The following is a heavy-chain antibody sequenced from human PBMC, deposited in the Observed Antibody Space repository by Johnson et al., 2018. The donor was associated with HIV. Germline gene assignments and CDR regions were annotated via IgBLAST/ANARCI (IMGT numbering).Heavy chain of an antibody. CDR3: AIGRGEFPRHAFDI. V-gene: IGHV3-53*01. CDR1: GFTVSSNY. J-gene: IGHJ3*02. CDR2: ISYDGGDT. Sequence: VQLVESGGGLIQPGGSLRLSCAASGFTVSSNYMSWVRQAPGKGLEWVAIISYDGGDTWYADSVKGRFTVSRDNSKDTLYLQMNNARVEDTALYYCAIGRGEFPRHAFDIWGQGTMVTVSS. D-gene: IGHD3-10*01.